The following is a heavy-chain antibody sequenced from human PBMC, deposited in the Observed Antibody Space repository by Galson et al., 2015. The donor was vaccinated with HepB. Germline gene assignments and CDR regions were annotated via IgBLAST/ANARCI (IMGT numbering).Heavy chain of an antibody. CDR2: IYGGGST. CDR3: ARQQDYYGSGSYRGPYYYYGMDV. J-gene: IGHJ6*02. CDR1: GFTVSSNY. Sequence: SLRLSCAASGFTVSSNYMSWVRQAPGKGLEWVSVIYGGGSTYYADSVKGRFTISRDNSKNTLYLQMNSLRAEDTAVYYCARQQDYYGSGSYRGPYYYYGMDVWGQGTTVTVSS. D-gene: IGHD3-10*01. V-gene: IGHV3-66*04.